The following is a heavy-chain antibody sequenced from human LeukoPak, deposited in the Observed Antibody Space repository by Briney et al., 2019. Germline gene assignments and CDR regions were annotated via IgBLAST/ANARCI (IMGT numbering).Heavy chain of an antibody. V-gene: IGHV3-21*01. CDR1: GFTFSSYG. Sequence: GGSLRLSCAASGFTFSSYGMHWVRQAPGKGLEWVSSICSITSSYIHYADSVKGRFTISRDNVKNSLYLQMNSLRAEDTAVYYCARLGESTTDFDYWGQGTLVTVSS. J-gene: IGHJ4*02. CDR3: ARLGESTTDFDY. CDR2: ICSITSSYI. D-gene: IGHD1-14*01.